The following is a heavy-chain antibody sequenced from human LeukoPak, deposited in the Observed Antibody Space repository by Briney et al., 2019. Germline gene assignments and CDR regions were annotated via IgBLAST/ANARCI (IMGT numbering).Heavy chain of an antibody. CDR1: GFTFSGHW. V-gene: IGHV3-7*01. CDR3: AKLSGPAAADH. Sequence: GGSLRLSCAASGFTFSGHWMSWLRQAPGKGLECVAHISEDGSEKSYVDSLKGRFTISRDNANSLLYLEMNSPKDEDTADYYCAKLSGPAAADHWGQGTLITVTS. D-gene: IGHD2-2*01. J-gene: IGHJ4*02. CDR2: ISEDGSEK.